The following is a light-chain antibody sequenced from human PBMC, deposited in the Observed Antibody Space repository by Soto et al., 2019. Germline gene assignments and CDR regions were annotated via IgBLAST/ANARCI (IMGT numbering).Light chain of an antibody. CDR3: SSYTSSSTNV. Sequence: QSALTQPASVSGSPGQSITISCTGTSSDDGGYNYVSWYQQHPGKAPKLMIYDVSNRPSGVSNRFSGSKSGNTASLTISGLQAEDEADYYCSSYTSSSTNVFGTGTKLTVL. V-gene: IGLV2-14*01. CDR2: DVS. CDR1: SSDDGGYNY. J-gene: IGLJ1*01.